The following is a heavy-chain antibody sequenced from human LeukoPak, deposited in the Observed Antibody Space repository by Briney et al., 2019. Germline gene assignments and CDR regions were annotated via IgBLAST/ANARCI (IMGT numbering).Heavy chain of an antibody. CDR3: AKEYDGSGYYPDY. D-gene: IGHD3-22*01. J-gene: IGHJ4*02. V-gene: IGHV3-23*01. Sequence: PGGSLRLSCAASGLTPSSYAMSWVRRAPSPGLGWVTSISGSGGSTYYADSVKGRFTISRDNSKNTLYLQMNRLRAEDTAVYSCAKEYDGSGYYPDYWGQGTLVTVSS. CDR1: GLTPSSYA. CDR2: ISGSGGST.